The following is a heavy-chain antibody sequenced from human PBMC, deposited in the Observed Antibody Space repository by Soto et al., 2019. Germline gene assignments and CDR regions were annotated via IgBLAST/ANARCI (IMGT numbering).Heavy chain of an antibody. D-gene: IGHD3-22*01. CDR1: GFTFSSYG. Sequence: GGSLRLSCAASGFTFSSYGMHWVRQAPVKGLEWVAVIWYDGSNKYYADSVKGRFTISRDNSKNTLYLQMNSLRAEDTAVYCCAREYEPYYYDSSGLTAGAFDIWGQGTMVTVSS. J-gene: IGHJ3*02. CDR2: IWYDGSNK. V-gene: IGHV3-33*01. CDR3: AREYEPYYYDSSGLTAGAFDI.